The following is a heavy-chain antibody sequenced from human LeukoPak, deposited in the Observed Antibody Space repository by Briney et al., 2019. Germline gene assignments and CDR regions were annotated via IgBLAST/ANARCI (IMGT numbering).Heavy chain of an antibody. CDR2: INHSGST. CDR3: ARVDYELLWFGELLFVLDY. J-gene: IGHJ4*02. D-gene: IGHD3-10*01. V-gene: IGHV4-34*01. CDR1: GGSFSGYY. Sequence: SETLSLTCAVYGGSFSGYYWSWIRQPPGKGLEWIGEINHSGSTNYNPSLKSRVTISVDTSKNQFSLKLSSVTAADTAVYYCARVDYELLWFGELLFVLDYWGQGTLVTVSS.